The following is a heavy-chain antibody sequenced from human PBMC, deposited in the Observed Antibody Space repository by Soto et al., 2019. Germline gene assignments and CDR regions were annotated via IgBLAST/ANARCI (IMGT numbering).Heavy chain of an antibody. V-gene: IGHV1-69*13. D-gene: IGHD6-19*01. Sequence: AASVKVSCKASGGTFSSYAISWVRQAPGQGLEWMGGIIPIFGTANYAQKFQGRVTITADESTSTAYMELSSLRSEDTAVYYCARGRSSGWSTLDYWGQGTLVTVSS. CDR1: GGTFSSYA. CDR3: ARGRSSGWSTLDY. CDR2: IIPIFGTA. J-gene: IGHJ4*02.